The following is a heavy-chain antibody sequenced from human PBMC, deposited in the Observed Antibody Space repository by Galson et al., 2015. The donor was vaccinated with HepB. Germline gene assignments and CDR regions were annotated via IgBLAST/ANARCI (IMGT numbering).Heavy chain of an antibody. CDR3: AATNIAAAGLNWYFDL. CDR1: GFTFTSSA. CDR2: IVVGSGNT. V-gene: IGHV1-58*02. Sequence: SVKVSCKASGFTFTSSAMQWVRQARGQRLEWIGWIVVGSGNTNYAQKFQERVTITRDMSTSTAYMELSSLRSEDTAVYYCAATNIAAAGLNWYFDLWGRGTLVTVSS. J-gene: IGHJ2*01. D-gene: IGHD6-13*01.